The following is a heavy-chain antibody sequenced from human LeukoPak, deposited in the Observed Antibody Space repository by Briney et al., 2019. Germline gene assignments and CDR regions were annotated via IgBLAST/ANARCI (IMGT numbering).Heavy chain of an antibody. CDR2: MNPNSGNT. V-gene: IGHV1-8*01. Sequence: ASVKVSCKASGYTFTSYDINWVRQATGQGLGWMGWMNPNSGNTGYAQKFQGRVTMTRNTSISTAYMELSSLRSEDTAVYYCARGAYSNQVGWFDPWGQGTLVTVSS. J-gene: IGHJ5*02. CDR3: ARGAYSNQVGWFDP. D-gene: IGHD6-13*01. CDR1: GYTFTSYD.